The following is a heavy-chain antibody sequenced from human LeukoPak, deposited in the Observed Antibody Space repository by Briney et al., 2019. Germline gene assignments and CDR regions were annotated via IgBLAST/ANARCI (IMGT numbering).Heavy chain of an antibody. CDR3: ARGLDFDY. CDR2: IKEDGSQK. CDR1: GFTFRRYW. J-gene: IGHJ4*02. Sequence: GGSLRLSCAASGFTFRRYWMSWVRQAPGKGLEWVATIKEDGSQKHYVDSVKGRFTISRDNAEKSLSLQMSSLRVEDTAVYFCARGLDFDYWGQGTLVTVSS. V-gene: IGHV3-7*01.